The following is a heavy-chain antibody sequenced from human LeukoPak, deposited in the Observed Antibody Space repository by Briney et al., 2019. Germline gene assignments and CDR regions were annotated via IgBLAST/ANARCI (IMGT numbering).Heavy chain of an antibody. CDR2: VSWNSGSI. J-gene: IGHJ4*02. V-gene: IGHV3-9*01. Sequence: GGSLRLSCAASGFTFDDYAMHWVRQAPGKGLEWVSGVSWNSGSIYYADPVKGRFIISRENAKNSLYLQMNSLRAEDTALYYCAKDIRATSVAGTSGFDLWGQGTLVTVSS. CDR3: AKDIRATSVAGTSGFDL. CDR1: GFTFDDYA. D-gene: IGHD6-19*01.